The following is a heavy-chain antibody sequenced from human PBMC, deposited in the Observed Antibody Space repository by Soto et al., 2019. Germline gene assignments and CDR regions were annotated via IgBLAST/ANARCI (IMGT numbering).Heavy chain of an antibody. Sequence: GGSLRLSCSSCGLSLCDSAVDVVPQTTGKGREFVAAITNHGDAIYYSDFATSRFTISRDNSKNMVSLQMNSLRPDDTAVYSCVKVLPSSSYYGLDTWGQGTTGAVSS. CDR3: VKVLPSSSYYGLDT. V-gene: IGHV3-64D*06. CDR1: GLSLCDSA. CDR2: ITNHGDAI. J-gene: IGHJ6*02.